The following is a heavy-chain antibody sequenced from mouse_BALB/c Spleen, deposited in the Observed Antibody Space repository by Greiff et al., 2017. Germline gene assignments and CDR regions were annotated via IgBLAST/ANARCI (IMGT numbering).Heavy chain of an antibody. CDR1: GFNIKDYY. D-gene: IGHD4-1*01. V-gene: IGHV14-4*02. CDR2: IDPENGDT. CDR3: NAGDPKTGTKFAY. J-gene: IGHJ3*01. Sequence: EVQVVESGAELVRSGASVKLSCTASGFNIKDYYMHWVKQRPEQGLEWIGWIDPENGDTEYAPKFQGKATMTADTSSNTAYLQLSSLTSEDTAVYYCNAGDPKTGTKFAYWGQGTLVTVSA.